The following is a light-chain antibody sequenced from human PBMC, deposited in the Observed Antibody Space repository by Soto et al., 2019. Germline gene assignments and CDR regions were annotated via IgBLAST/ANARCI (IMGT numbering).Light chain of an antibody. J-gene: IGKJ1*01. CDR1: QSISSD. CDR3: QQRNIWPRT. CDR2: DAS. Sequence: EIVLTQSPATLSLSPGERATVSCRASQSISSDLAWYQQKPGQAPRLLIYDASNSATGIPARFSGSGSGTDFTLTISSLEPEDFAVYYCQQRNIWPRTFGQGTKVEVK. V-gene: IGKV3-11*01.